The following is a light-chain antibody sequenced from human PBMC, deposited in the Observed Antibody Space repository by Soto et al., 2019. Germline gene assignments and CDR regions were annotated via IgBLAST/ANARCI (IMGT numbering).Light chain of an antibody. CDR2: SAS. CDR3: QRTYNAPPST. CDR1: QDISSY. Sequence: DIQLTQSPSSLSASVGDRVTITCRVSQDISSYLNWYRQKPGKVPKLLIYSASNLQSGVPSRFXXXXXXXXXXXXISXLQXXXVXXYYGQRTYNAPPSTFGPGTKVDIK. V-gene: IGKV1-27*01. J-gene: IGKJ3*01.